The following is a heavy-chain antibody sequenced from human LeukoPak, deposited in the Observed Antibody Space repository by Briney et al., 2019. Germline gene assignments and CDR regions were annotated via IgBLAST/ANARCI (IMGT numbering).Heavy chain of an antibody. V-gene: IGHV4-59*02. Sequence: SETLSLTCTVSGDSVSSYYWSWIRQPPGKGLEWIGSISYSGSTNYNPSLKSRVTMSVDTSKNQFSLKLSSVTAADTAVYYCARDRGGGEIDYWGQGTLVTVSS. CDR1: GDSVSSYY. CDR3: ARDRGGGEIDY. D-gene: IGHD3-16*01. CDR2: ISYSGST. J-gene: IGHJ4*02.